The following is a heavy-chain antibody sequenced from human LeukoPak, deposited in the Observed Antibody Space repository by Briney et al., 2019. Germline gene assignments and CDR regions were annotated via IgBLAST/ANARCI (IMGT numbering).Heavy chain of an antibody. Sequence: GALRLSCAASGFTLSSYWMYWVRQAPGRGLEWVSYISSSGGSTNYADSVKGRFTISRDNAKKSLYLQMNSLRAEDTAVYYCARVPGKYSFDIWGQGTMVSVSS. V-gene: IGHV3-48*04. J-gene: IGHJ3*02. D-gene: IGHD2/OR15-2a*01. CDR1: GFTLSSYW. CDR2: ISSSGGST. CDR3: ARVPGKYSFDI.